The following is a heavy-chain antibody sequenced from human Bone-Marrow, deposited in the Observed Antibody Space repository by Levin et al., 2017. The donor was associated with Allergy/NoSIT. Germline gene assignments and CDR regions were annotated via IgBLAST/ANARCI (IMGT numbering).Heavy chain of an antibody. CDR3: ASRGTYNYYGENWFDP. CDR2: FIPALDLA. Sequence: VASVKVSCKASGGTFSSYSITWVRQAPGQGLEWMGRFIPALDLAKYAQKFQGRITMTADKSTSTAYMELSSLSYEDTATYYCASRGTYNYYGENWFDPWGQGTLVTVSS. V-gene: IGHV1-69*02. D-gene: IGHD3-10*01. CDR1: GGTFSSYS. J-gene: IGHJ5*02.